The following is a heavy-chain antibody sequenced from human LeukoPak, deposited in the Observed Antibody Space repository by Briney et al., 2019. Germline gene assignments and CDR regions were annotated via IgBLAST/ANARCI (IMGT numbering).Heavy chain of an antibody. CDR3: AKDSGYDFWSGYRYFDY. J-gene: IGHJ4*02. CDR1: GXTFSSYA. Sequence: GGALRLSCAASGXTFSSYAMSWVRQAPGKGPEWVSAISGGGGSTYYADSVKGRFTISRDNSKNTLYLQMNSLRAEDTAVYYCAKDSGYDFWSGYRYFDYWGQGTLVTVSS. D-gene: IGHD3-3*01. CDR2: ISGGGGST. V-gene: IGHV3-23*01.